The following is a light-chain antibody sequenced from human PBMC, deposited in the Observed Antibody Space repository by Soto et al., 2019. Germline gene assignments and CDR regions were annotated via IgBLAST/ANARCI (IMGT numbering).Light chain of an antibody. CDR2: GAS. CDR1: QSVSSN. J-gene: IGKJ4*01. Sequence: ETVMTQSPGTLSVSPGERATLSCRASQSVSSNLAWYQQKPGQAPRLLIYGASTRATGIPARFSGSGSGTEFTLTISSLQSEDFAVYYCQQYNNWSPLTFGGGTKVEIK. V-gene: IGKV3-15*01. CDR3: QQYNNWSPLT.